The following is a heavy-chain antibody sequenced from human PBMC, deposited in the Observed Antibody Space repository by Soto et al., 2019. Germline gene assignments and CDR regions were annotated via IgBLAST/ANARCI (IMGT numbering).Heavy chain of an antibody. CDR3: ARRDGYSDAS. Sequence: GASVKVSCKASGGTFSSYPISWVRQAPGQGLEWMGRIIPIHGIANYAQKFQGRVTSTADKSTTRAYMELSNLRSEDTAVYYCARRDGYSDASWGQGTMVTVSS. J-gene: IGHJ4*02. CDR2: IIPIHGIA. D-gene: IGHD2-21*01. V-gene: IGHV1-69*02. CDR1: GGTFSSYP.